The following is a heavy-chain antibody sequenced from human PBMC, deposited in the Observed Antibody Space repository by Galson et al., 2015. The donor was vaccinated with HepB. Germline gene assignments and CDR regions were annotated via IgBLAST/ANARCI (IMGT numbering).Heavy chain of an antibody. D-gene: IGHD2-8*01. J-gene: IGHJ6*02. CDR3: ARVQLGYCTNGVCYMDYGMDV. CDR1: GYSFTSYW. CDR2: IYPGDSDT. Sequence: SGAEVKKPGESLKISCKGSGYSFTSYWIGWVRQMPGKGLEWMGIIYPGDSDTRYSPSFQGQVTISADKSISTAYLQWSSLKASDTAMYYCARVQLGYCTNGVCYMDYGMDVWGQGTTVTVSS. V-gene: IGHV5-51*01.